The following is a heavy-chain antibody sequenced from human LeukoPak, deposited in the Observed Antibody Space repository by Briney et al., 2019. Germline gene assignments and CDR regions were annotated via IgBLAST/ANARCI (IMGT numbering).Heavy chain of an antibody. CDR3: AADPANYYYYGMDV. V-gene: IGHV1-58*02. CDR2: IVVGSGNT. J-gene: IGHJ6*02. Sequence: SVKVSCKASGLTFTSSAMQWVRQARGQRLEWIGWIVVGSGNTNYAQKFQERVTITRDMSTSTAYMELSSLRSEDTAVYYCAADPANYYYYGMDVWGQGTTVTVSS. CDR1: GLTFTSSA.